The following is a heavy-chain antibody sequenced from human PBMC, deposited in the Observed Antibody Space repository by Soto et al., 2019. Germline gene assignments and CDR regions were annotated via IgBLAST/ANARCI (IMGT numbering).Heavy chain of an antibody. Sequence: GGSLRLSCAASGFTFGSYSMNWVRQAPGKGLEWVSYISSSSSTIYYADSVKGRFTISRDNAKNSLYLQMNSLRAEDTAVYYCATSDGLTGYYNKGHAFDIWGQGTMVTVSS. V-gene: IGHV3-48*01. CDR2: ISSSSSTI. CDR3: ATSDGLTGYYNKGHAFDI. CDR1: GFTFGSYS. J-gene: IGHJ3*02. D-gene: IGHD3-9*01.